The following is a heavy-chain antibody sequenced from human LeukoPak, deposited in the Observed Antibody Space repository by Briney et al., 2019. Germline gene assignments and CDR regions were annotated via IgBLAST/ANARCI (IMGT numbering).Heavy chain of an antibody. J-gene: IGHJ4*02. CDR3: ASPYCYDSSGYSPFDY. D-gene: IGHD3-22*01. CDR2: IGSSSSYI. Sequence: PGGSLRLSCAASGFTFSSYSMNWVRQAPGKGLEWVSSIGSSSSYIYYADSVKGRFTISRDNAKNSLYLQMNSLRAEDTAVYYCASPYCYDSSGYSPFDYWGQGTLVTVSS. CDR1: GFTFSSYS. V-gene: IGHV3-21*01.